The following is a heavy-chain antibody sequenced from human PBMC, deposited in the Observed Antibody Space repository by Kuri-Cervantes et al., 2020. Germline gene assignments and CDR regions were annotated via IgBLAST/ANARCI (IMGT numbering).Heavy chain of an antibody. CDR2: ISYDGSNK. Sequence: GGSLRLSCAASGFTFSSYAMHWVRQAPGKGLEWVAVISYDGSNKYYADSVKGRFTISRDNSKNTLYLQMNSLRAEDTAVYYCARDLRSTGHNWYFDLWGRGTLVTVSS. V-gene: IGHV3-30-3*01. CDR1: GFTFSSYA. D-gene: IGHD2-8*02. CDR3: ARDLRSTGHNWYFDL. J-gene: IGHJ2*01.